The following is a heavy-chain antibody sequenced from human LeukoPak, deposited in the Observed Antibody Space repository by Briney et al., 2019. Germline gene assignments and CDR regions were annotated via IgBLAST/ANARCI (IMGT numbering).Heavy chain of an antibody. Sequence: GGSLRLSCAASGFTFDDNGMSWVRHAPGTGREWVSGINWNGGSTGYADSVKGRFTISRDNAKNSLYLQMTSLRAEDTAVYYCSRDYNWGSDAFAIWGRGTMVTVSS. D-gene: IGHD5-24*01. J-gene: IGHJ3*02. V-gene: IGHV3-20*04. CDR2: INWNGGST. CDR1: GFTFDDNG. CDR3: SRDYNWGSDAFAI.